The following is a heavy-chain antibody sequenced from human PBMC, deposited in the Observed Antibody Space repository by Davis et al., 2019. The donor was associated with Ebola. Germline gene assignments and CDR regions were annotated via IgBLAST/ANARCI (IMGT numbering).Heavy chain of an antibody. CDR3: AREKLNVLVPATVNYYYSGMDV. D-gene: IGHD2-2*01. CDR2: INPGGGST. J-gene: IGHJ6*02. CDR1: GYTFTSSY. Sequence: AASVKVSCKASGYTFTSSYMHWVRQAPGQGLEWVGIINPGGGSTSYAQKFQGRVTMTRDTSTRTVYMELSSLRSEDPAVYYCAREKLNVLVPATVNYYYSGMDVWGQGTTVTVSS. V-gene: IGHV1-46*03.